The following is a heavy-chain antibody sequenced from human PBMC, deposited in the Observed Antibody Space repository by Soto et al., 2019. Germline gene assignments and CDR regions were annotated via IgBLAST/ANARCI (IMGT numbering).Heavy chain of an antibody. Sequence: SETLSLTCTVSGGSISSYYWSWIRQPPGKGLEWIGYIYHSGSTNYNPSLKSRVTISVDTSKKQFSLKLDSVTAADTAVYYCSYSGYDFYYFDYWGQGTLVTVPQ. CDR1: GGSISSYY. V-gene: IGHV4-59*08. CDR3: SYSGYDFYYFDY. J-gene: IGHJ4*02. D-gene: IGHD5-12*01. CDR2: IYHSGST.